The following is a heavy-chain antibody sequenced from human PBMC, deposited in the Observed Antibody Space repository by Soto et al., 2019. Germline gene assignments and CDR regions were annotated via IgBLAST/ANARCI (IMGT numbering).Heavy chain of an antibody. D-gene: IGHD3-16*01. CDR2: IYYSGGT. J-gene: IGHJ4*02. CDR3: ARDPWAADY. Sequence: SETLSLTCTVSGGSISSYYWSWIRQPPGKGLEWIGYIYYSGGTNYNPSLKSRVTISLDTSKNQFSLKLSSVTAEDTAVYYCARDPWAADYWGQGTLVTVSS. V-gene: IGHV4-59*12. CDR1: GGSISSYY.